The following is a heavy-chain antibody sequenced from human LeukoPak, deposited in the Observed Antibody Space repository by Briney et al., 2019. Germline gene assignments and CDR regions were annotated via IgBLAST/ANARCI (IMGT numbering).Heavy chain of an antibody. J-gene: IGHJ4*02. CDR3: ARVIRYSSSWYPFDY. CDR1: GGFFSDYY. Sequence: SETLSLTCAVYGGFFSDYYWNWIRQPPGKGLEWIGEINHSGSTNYNPSLKSRVTISVATSKNQISLKLSSATAANTAVYYCARVIRYSSSWYPFDYWGQGTLVTVSS. CDR2: INHSGST. D-gene: IGHD6-13*01. V-gene: IGHV4-34*01.